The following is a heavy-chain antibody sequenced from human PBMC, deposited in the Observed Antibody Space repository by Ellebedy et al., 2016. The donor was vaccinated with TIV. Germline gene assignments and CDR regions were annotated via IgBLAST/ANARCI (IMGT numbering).Heavy chain of an antibody. V-gene: IGHV3-23*01. Sequence: PGGSLRLSCAASGITFSTYTMDWVRQAPGKGLEWVSGISATGGTTFYADSVKGRFTISRDNSKNTLYLQMNSLRAEDTAVYYCAKGWSSETARYGEYWGKGTLVTVSS. J-gene: IGHJ4*02. D-gene: IGHD3-10*01. CDR1: GITFSTYT. CDR3: AKGWSSETARYGEY. CDR2: ISATGGTT.